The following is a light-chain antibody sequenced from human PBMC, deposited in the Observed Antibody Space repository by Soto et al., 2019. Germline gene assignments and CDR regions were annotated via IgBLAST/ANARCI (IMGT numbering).Light chain of an antibody. CDR2: EVS. J-gene: IGLJ3*02. Sequence: QSALTQPPSASGSPGQSVTISCTGTSSDVGDYNYVSWYQQYPGKAPKLMIYEVSKRPSGVPDRFSGSKSGNTASLTVSGLQAEDEADYYCNSYAGSNNWVFGGGTKLTVL. CDR1: SSDVGDYNY. V-gene: IGLV2-8*01. CDR3: NSYAGSNNWV.